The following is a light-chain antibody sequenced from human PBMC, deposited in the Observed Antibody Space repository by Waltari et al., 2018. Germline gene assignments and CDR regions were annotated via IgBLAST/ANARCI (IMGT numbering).Light chain of an antibody. CDR3: QQSFSSPWT. Sequence: DIQMTQSPSSLSASIGDTSTVTCRASQNIRTYLNWYQQKPAKAPKLLIFGASSLPRGVPSRFTGSASGTEFTLTITNLQPDDFATYFCQQSFSSPWTFGQGTTV. V-gene: IGKV1-39*01. CDR2: GAS. J-gene: IGKJ1*01. CDR1: QNIRTY.